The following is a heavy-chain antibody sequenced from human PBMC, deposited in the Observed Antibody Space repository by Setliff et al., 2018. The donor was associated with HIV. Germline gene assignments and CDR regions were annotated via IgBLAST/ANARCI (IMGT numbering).Heavy chain of an antibody. J-gene: IGHJ4*02. V-gene: IGHV4-59*01. Sequence: SETLSLTCTVSGGALNDYSWSWIRQSRGKRLEWIGYIRYTDSTDYNPSLESRVTMSVDTSKKQISLKLTSVTAADSAVYYCVRGGLTGIDFWGQGTLVTV. CDR3: VRGGLTGIDF. D-gene: IGHD3-9*01. CDR2: IRYTDST. CDR1: GGALNDYS.